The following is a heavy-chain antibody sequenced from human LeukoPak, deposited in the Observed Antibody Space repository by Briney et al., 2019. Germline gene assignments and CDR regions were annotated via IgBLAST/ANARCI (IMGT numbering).Heavy chain of an antibody. CDR2: IFYTGST. Sequence: PSETLSLTCTVSGGSISSYYWSWIRQPPGKGLEWIGHIFYTGSTKYNPSLKSRVTISLDTSKNQFSLKLSSVTAADTAVYYCARYYYFAMDVWGQGTTVTVSS. V-gene: IGHV4-59*01. J-gene: IGHJ6*02. CDR1: GGSISSYY. CDR3: ARYYYFAMDV.